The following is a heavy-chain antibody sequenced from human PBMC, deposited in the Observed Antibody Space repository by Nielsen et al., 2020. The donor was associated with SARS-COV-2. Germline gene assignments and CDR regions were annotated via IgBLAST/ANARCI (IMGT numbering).Heavy chain of an antibody. D-gene: IGHD5-18*01. CDR1: GFTFSSYA. Sequence: GGSLRLSCAASGFTFSSYAMSWVRQAPGKGLEWVSTISGSGGGTYYADSVKGRFSISRDNSKNTVYLQMNSLRPEDTAVYYCAREFALRDTAYFDYWGQGTLVTVSS. J-gene: IGHJ4*02. CDR3: AREFALRDTAYFDY. V-gene: IGHV3-23*01. CDR2: ISGSGGGT.